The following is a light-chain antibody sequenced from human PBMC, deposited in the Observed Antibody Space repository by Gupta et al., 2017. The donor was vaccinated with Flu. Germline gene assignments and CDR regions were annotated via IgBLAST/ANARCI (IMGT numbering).Light chain of an antibody. V-gene: IGLV1-40*01. CDR3: PSYDTHLSAVV. Sequence: VLTQPPSVSGAPRHRITMSCTGGRSNIEAGFDVHWYRHLPGTAPKLLIHENTKRPLAVPDRFSASRFGTSASLAIAGLQAEDEGVYYCPSYDTHLSAVVFGGGTKLTVL. J-gene: IGLJ2*01. CDR1: RSNIEAGFD. CDR2: ENT.